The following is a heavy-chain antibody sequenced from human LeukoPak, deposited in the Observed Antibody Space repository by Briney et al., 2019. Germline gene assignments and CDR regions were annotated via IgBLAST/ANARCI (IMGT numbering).Heavy chain of an antibody. CDR1: GGSFSGYY. D-gene: IGHD2-2*02. J-gene: IGHJ4*02. CDR3: TRGQFVPTAIHSNRFHDFDY. CDR2: INHSGST. Sequence: PSETLSLTCAGYGGSFSGYYWSGIRQPPGKGLDWIGEINHSGSTNYNPYLKSRVTISVDTSKTQFSLKLSSVTAADTAVYYCTRGQFVPTAIHSNRFHDFDYWGQGTLVTVSS. V-gene: IGHV4-34*01.